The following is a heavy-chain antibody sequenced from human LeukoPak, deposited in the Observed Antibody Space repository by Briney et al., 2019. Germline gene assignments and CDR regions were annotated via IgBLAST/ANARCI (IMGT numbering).Heavy chain of an antibody. CDR2: IYYSGST. CDR3: ARAPPYYDSSGYYYFDY. V-gene: IGHV4-59*01. CDR1: GGSISSYY. D-gene: IGHD3-22*01. Sequence: PSETLTLTCTVSGGSISSYYWSWIRQPPGKGLEWIGYIYYSGSTNYNPSLKSRVTISVDTSKNQFSLKLSSVTAADTAVYYCARAPPYYDSSGYYYFDYWGQGTLVTVSS. J-gene: IGHJ4*02.